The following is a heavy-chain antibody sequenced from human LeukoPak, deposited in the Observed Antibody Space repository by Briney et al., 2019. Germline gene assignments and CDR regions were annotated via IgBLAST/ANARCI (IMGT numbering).Heavy chain of an antibody. J-gene: IGHJ3*02. CDR1: GGSISSYY. Sequence: SETLSLTCTVSGGSISSYYWSWIRQPPGKGLEWIGYIYYSGSTNYNPSLKSRVTIPVDTSKNQFSLKLSSVTAADTAVYYCARGTRRRYYDSSGYHLGAFDIWGQGTMVTVSS. D-gene: IGHD3-22*01. CDR3: ARGTRRRYYDSSGYHLGAFDI. CDR2: IYYSGST. V-gene: IGHV4-59*01.